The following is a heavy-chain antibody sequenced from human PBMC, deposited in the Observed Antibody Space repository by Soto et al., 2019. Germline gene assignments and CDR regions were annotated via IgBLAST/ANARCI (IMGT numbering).Heavy chain of an antibody. CDR2: IWYDGNIK. Sequence: QVQLVESGGGVVQPGRSLRLSCAASGFTFSSYGMHWVRQAPGKGLEWVAVIWYDGNIKYYADSVKGRFTISRDNSKNTLFLQMNSLRAGDTAVYYCARVSEGGSYYGGLDYWGQGTLVTVSS. V-gene: IGHV3-33*01. CDR3: ARVSEGGSYYGGLDY. J-gene: IGHJ4*02. CDR1: GFTFSSYG. D-gene: IGHD1-26*01.